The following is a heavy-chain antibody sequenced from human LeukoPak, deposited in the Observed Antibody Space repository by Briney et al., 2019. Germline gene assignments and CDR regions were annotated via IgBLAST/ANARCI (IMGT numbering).Heavy chain of an antibody. Sequence: SETLSLTCTVSGYSISSGFYWGWIRQPPGKGLEWIGSINHSGRTYYNPSLRNRITISVDTSKNQLSLKLTSVTAADTAVYYCARDAESYDFWSSNAFDIWGRGTMVTVSS. CDR1: GYSISSGFY. D-gene: IGHD3-3*01. J-gene: IGHJ3*02. V-gene: IGHV4-38-2*02. CDR3: ARDAESYDFWSSNAFDI. CDR2: INHSGRT.